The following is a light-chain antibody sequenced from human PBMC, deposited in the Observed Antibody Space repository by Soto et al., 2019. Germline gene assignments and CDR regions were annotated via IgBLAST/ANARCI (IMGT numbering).Light chain of an antibody. CDR3: QHYNSYPWT. V-gene: IGKV1-5*03. CDR2: GAS. J-gene: IGKJ1*01. Sequence: DIQMTQPPSTLSASVGDRVTITCRASQNIDRWLAWYQQKPGKAPNLLIYGASNLESGVPSRLSGSGSRTEIPLTISRLRPDDFATYYCQHYNSYPWTFGQGTNVEIK. CDR1: QNIDRW.